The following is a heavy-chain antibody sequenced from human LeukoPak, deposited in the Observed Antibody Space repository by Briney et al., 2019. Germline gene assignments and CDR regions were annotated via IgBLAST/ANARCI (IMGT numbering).Heavy chain of an antibody. CDR1: GFTFSSYA. CDR2: ISDSGGST. CDR3: ARGSSAGASLRHDY. V-gene: IGHV3-23*01. Sequence: GGSLRLSCVDSGFTFSSYAMSWVRQVPGKGLEWVSGISDSGGSTYYADSVKGRFTISRDNAKKSLYLQMNSLRAEDTAVYYCARGSSAGASLRHDYWGQGTLVTVSS. J-gene: IGHJ4*02. D-gene: IGHD1-26*01.